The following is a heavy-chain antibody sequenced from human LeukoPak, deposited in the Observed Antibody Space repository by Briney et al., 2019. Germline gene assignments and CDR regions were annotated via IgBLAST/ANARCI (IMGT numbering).Heavy chain of an antibody. D-gene: IGHD2-2*01. CDR3: ARVVGYCSSTSCLRDLDDYYYYYGMDV. J-gene: IGHJ6*04. V-gene: IGHV3-30-3*01. Sequence: GGSLRLSCAASGFTFSSYAMHWVRQAPGKGLEWVAVISYDGSNKYYADSVKGRFTISRDNSKNTLYLQMNSLRAEDTAVYYCARVVGYCSSTSCLRDLDDYYYYYGMDVWGKGTTVTVSS. CDR1: GFTFSSYA. CDR2: ISYDGSNK.